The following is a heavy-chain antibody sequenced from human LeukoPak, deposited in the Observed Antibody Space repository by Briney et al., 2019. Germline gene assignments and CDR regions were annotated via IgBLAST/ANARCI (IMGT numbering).Heavy chain of an antibody. CDR1: GYTFTSYA. D-gene: IGHD3-3*01. CDR3: ARVRKYDFWSGYSLGPYYYGMDV. CDR2: INAGNGNT. Sequence: ASVKVSCKASGYTFTSYAMHWVRQAPGQRLEWMGWINAGNGNTKYSQKFQGRVTVTRDTSASTAYMELSSLRSEDTAVYYCARVRKYDFWSGYSLGPYYYGMDVWGQGTTVTVSS. J-gene: IGHJ6*02. V-gene: IGHV1-3*01.